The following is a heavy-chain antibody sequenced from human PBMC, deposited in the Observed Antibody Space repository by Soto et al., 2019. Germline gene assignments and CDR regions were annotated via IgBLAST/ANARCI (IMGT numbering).Heavy chain of an antibody. CDR1: GVSISSDSFY. J-gene: IGHJ6*02. CDR3: ARNQPQRYCSGGTCRPAYGMDV. V-gene: IGHV4-39*01. D-gene: IGHD2-15*01. CDR2: IYYSGDT. Sequence: PSETLSLTCTVSGVSISSDSFYWAWIRQPPGQGLEWIGIIYYSGDTYYNPSLAGRLTMSVDTSNQFSLTLSSVTAADTALYYCARNQPQRYCSGGTCRPAYGMDVWGQGTTVTVLL.